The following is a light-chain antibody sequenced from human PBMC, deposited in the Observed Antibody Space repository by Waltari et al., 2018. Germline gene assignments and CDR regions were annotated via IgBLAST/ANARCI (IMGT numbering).Light chain of an antibody. CDR3: QQYGSSPLT. V-gene: IGKV3-20*01. CDR1: QSVRSNY. CDR2: GAS. J-gene: IGKJ4*01. Sequence: EIVLTQSTGTLPLSPGERASLSCRASQSVRSNYLAWYQQKPGQAPRLLIYGASSRATGIPDRFSGSGSGTDFTLTISRLEPEDFAVYYCQQYGSSPLTFGGGTKVEIK.